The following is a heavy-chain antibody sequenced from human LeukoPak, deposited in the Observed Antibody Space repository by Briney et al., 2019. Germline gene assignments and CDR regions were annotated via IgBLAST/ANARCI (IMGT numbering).Heavy chain of an antibody. CDR1: GGSFSGYY. Sequence: SETLSLTCAVYGGSFSGYYWSWIRQPPGKGLEWIGGINHSGSTNYNPSLKSRVTISVDTSKNQFSLKLSSVTAADTAVYYCARLSYGDPYYYYYGMDVWGQGTTVTVSS. J-gene: IGHJ6*02. V-gene: IGHV4-34*01. CDR3: ARLSYGDPYYYYYGMDV. CDR2: INHSGST. D-gene: IGHD4-17*01.